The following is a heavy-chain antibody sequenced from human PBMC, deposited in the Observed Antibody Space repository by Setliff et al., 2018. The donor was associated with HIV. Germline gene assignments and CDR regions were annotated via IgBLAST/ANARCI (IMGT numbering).Heavy chain of an antibody. V-gene: IGHV3-11*01. CDR3: ASSNVVVVTASVSDAFDI. CDR2: ISSSGSTI. D-gene: IGHD2-21*02. J-gene: IGHJ3*02. Sequence: GSLRLSCAASGFTFSDYYMSWIRQAPGKGLEWVSYISSSGSTIYYADSVKGRFTISRDNAKNSLYLQMNSLRAEDTAVYYCASSNVVVVTASVSDAFDIWGQGTMVTVSS. CDR1: GFTFSDYY.